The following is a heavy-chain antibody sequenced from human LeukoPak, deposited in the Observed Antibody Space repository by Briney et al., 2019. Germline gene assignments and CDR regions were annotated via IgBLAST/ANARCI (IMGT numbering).Heavy chain of an antibody. CDR2: IRQDGSEK. J-gene: IGHJ4*02. D-gene: IGHD3-3*01. V-gene: IGHV3-7*01. CDR1: GFTFSSYA. CDR3: ARDRRSDFWSGYYSDY. Sequence: PGGSLRLSCAASGFTFSSYAMHWVRQAPGKGLEWVANIRQDGSEKYYVDSVKGRFTISRDNAKNSLYLQMNSLRAEDTAVYYCARDRRSDFWSGYYSDYWGQGTLVTVSS.